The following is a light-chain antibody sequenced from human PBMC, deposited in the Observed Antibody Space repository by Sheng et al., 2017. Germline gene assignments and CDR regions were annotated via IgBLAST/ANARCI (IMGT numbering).Light chain of an antibody. CDR1: QDISSY. V-gene: IGKV1-9*01. CDR2: GAS. J-gene: IGKJ3*01. Sequence: IQLTQSPSSLSASVGDRVTITCRASQDISSYLAWYQQKPGEAPKLLIYGASTLQSGVPSRFSGSGSGTDFTLTISSLQPEDSATYYCTNSLIRFPLTFGPGTK. CDR3: TNSLIRFPLT.